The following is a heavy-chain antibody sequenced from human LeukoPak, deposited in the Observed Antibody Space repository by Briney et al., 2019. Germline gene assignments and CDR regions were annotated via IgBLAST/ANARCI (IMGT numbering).Heavy chain of an antibody. J-gene: IGHJ4*02. CDR1: GFTFSSYA. Sequence: GGSLRLSCAASGFTFSSYAMHWVRQAPGKGLEYVSAISSNGGSTYYANSVKGRFTISRDNSKNTLYLQMGSLRAEDMAVYYCARGLESSPDYWGQGTLVTVSS. V-gene: IGHV3-64*01. CDR3: ARGLESSPDY. CDR2: ISSNGGST.